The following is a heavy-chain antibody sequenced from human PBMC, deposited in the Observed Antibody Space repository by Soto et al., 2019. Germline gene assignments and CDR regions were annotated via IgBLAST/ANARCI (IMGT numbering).Heavy chain of an antibody. Sequence: EVQLVESGGGLVQPGGSLRLSCVASGFTFSSHWMNWVRQVPGKGLEWVANIKEDGTEINYVDSVKGRFASSRDNDKNSLYLQMNSLRVDDTAVYHWVRSTGWTGDYWGQGILVTVSS. CDR3: VRSTGWTGDY. V-gene: IGHV3-7*04. CDR1: GFTFSSHW. CDR2: IKEDGTEI. J-gene: IGHJ4*02.